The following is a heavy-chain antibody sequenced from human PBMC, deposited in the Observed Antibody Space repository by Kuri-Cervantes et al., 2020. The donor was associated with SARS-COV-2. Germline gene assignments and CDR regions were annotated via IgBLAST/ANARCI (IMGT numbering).Heavy chain of an antibody. D-gene: IGHD2-2*01. CDR1: GFTFSSYD. Sequence: GESLKISCAASGFTFSSYDMHWVRQATGKGLEWVSAIGTAGDPYYPGSVKGRFTISRENAKNSLYLQMNSLRAEDTAVYYCARSIVVVPAPFDYWGQGTLVTVSS. CDR2: IGTAGDP. V-gene: IGHV3-13*05. J-gene: IGHJ4*02. CDR3: ARSIVVVPAPFDY.